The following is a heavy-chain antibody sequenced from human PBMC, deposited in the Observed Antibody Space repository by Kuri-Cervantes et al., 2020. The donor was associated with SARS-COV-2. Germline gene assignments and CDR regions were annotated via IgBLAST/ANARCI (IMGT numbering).Heavy chain of an antibody. Sequence: SETLSLTCTVSGGSISSYYWSWIRQPPGKGLEWIGYIYYSGSTNYNPSLKSRVTISVDTSKNQFSLKLSSVTAADTAVYYCARDPYYDILTGYSPGWYFDLWGRGTLVTVSS. J-gene: IGHJ2*01. D-gene: IGHD3-9*01. CDR2: IYYSGST. CDR1: GGSISSYY. V-gene: IGHV4-59*12. CDR3: ARDPYYDILTGYSPGWYFDL.